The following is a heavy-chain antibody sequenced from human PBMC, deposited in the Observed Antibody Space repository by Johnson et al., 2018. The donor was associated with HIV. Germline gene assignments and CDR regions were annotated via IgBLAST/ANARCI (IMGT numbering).Heavy chain of an antibody. CDR3: AKEPRPGIVATDDAFDI. J-gene: IGHJ3*02. D-gene: IGHD5-12*01. Sequence: QVQLVESGGGVVQPGRSLRLSCAASGFTFSSYAMHWVRQAPGKGLAWVAFIRYDGSNRYYADSVKGRFTISRDNSKNTLYLQMNSLRAEDTAVYYCAKEPRPGIVATDDAFDIWGQGTMVTVSS. CDR1: GFTFSSYA. CDR2: IRYDGSNR. V-gene: IGHV3-30*02.